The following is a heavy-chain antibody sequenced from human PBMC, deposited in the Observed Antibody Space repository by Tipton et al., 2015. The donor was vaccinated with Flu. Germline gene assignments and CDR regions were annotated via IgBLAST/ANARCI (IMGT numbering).Heavy chain of an antibody. CDR2: IYTGGSS. J-gene: IGHJ4*02. D-gene: IGHD3-10*01. V-gene: IGHV4-4*07. CDR1: GGSLSGYY. Sequence: PGLVKPSETLSLTCTVSGGSLSGYYWSWIRQPAGKGLEWIGRIYTGGSSYYNPSLKSRVTMSVDTSKNQFSLKLRSVTAADTAVYYCARGSGSGTYVIFDYWGQGTLVTVSS. CDR3: ARGSGSGTYVIFDY.